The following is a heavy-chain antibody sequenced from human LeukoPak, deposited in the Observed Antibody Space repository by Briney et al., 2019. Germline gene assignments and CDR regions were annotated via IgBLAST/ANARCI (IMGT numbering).Heavy chain of an antibody. CDR3: ATSKHQLVNYFDY. V-gene: IGHV4-61*02. CDR1: GGSISSAYYY. D-gene: IGHD6-13*01. Sequence: SQTLSLTCTVSGGSISSAYYYWSWLRRPAGKGLEWIGRVDITGSTNYNPSLNSRVTISVDTSRIQFSLRPSSVTAADTAVYYCATSKHQLVNYFDYWGQGTLVTVSS. CDR2: VDITGST. J-gene: IGHJ4*02.